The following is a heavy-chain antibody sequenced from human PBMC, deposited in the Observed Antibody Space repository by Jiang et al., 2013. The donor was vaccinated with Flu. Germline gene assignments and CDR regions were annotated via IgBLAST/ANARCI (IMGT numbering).Heavy chain of an antibody. CDR3: ASNMGANYGMDV. J-gene: IGHJ6*04. V-gene: IGHV1-46*01. CDR1: GYTFTSYY. Sequence: GAEVKKPGASVKVSCKASGYTFTSYYMHWVRQAPGQGLEWMGIINPSGGSTSYAQKFQGRVTMTRDTSTSTVYMELSSLRSEDTAVYYCASNMGANYGMDVWGQRDHGHRLL. CDR2: INPSGGST. D-gene: IGHD2/OR15-2a*01.